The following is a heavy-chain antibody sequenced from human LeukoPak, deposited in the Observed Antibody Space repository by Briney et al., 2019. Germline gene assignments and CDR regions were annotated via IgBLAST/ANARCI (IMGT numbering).Heavy chain of an antibody. CDR2: INPSGGST. CDR3: ARRIAAAGVGIVY. CDR1: GYTFTSYY. J-gene: IGHJ4*02. Sequence: ASVKVSCKASGYTFTSYYMHWVRQAPGQGLEWMGIINPSGGSTSYAQKFQGRVTMTRNPSISTAYMELSSLTSEDTAVYYCARRIAAAGVGIVYWGQGTLVTVSS. V-gene: IGHV1-46*01. D-gene: IGHD6-13*01.